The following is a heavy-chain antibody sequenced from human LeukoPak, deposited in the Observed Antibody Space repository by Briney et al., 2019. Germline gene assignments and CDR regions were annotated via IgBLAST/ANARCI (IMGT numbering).Heavy chain of an antibody. CDR3: AKVKYSSGWSLDY. D-gene: IGHD6-19*01. V-gene: IGHV3-23*01. J-gene: IGHJ4*02. Sequence: GGSLRLSCAASGFTFSSYAMSWVRQAPGKGLEWVSAISGSGGSTYYADSVKGRFTISRGNSRNTLYLQMNSLRAEDTAVYYRAKVKYSSGWSLDYWGQGTLVTVSS. CDR2: ISGSGGST. CDR1: GFTFSSYA.